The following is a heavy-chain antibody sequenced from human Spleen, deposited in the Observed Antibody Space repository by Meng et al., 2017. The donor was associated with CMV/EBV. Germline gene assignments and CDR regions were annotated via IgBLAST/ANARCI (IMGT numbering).Heavy chain of an antibody. CDR3: ARGNYDFWSGYQYYYYYGMDV. J-gene: IGHJ6*02. CDR1: GFTFSSYS. D-gene: IGHD3-3*01. Sequence: GESLKISCAASGFTFSSYSMNWVRQAPGKGLEWVSYISSSSSTIYYADSVKGRFTISRDNAKNSLSLQINSLRAEDTAVYYCARGNYDFWSGYQYYYYYGMDVWGQGTTVTVSS. CDR2: ISSSSSTI. V-gene: IGHV3-48*04.